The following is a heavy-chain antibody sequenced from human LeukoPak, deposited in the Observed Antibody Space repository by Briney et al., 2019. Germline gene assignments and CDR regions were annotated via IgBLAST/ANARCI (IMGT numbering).Heavy chain of an antibody. CDR2: IYTSGST. J-gene: IGHJ6*03. CDR3: ARDRYYGSGSSYLYYYYCVDV. CDR1: GGSISSYY. D-gene: IGHD3-10*01. Sequence: PSETLSLTCTVSGGSISSYYWSWIRQPAGKGLEWIGRIYTSGSTNYNPSLKSRVTMSVDTSKNQFSLKLSSVTAADTAVYYCARDRYYGSGSSYLYYYYCVDVWGKGTTVTVSS. V-gene: IGHV4-4*07.